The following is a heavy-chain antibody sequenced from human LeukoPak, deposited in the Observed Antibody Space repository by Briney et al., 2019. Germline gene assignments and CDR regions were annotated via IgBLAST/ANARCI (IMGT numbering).Heavy chain of an antibody. Sequence: GGSLRLSCAASGFTFDDYAMHWVRQAPGKGLEWVSGISWNSGSIGYADSVKGRFTIPRDNAKNSLYLQMNSLRAEDTALYYCAKGPTPGIAAAGMGGYFDYWGQGTLVTVSS. J-gene: IGHJ4*02. V-gene: IGHV3-9*01. CDR3: AKGPTPGIAAAGMGGYFDY. CDR1: GFTFDDYA. D-gene: IGHD6-13*01. CDR2: ISWNSGSI.